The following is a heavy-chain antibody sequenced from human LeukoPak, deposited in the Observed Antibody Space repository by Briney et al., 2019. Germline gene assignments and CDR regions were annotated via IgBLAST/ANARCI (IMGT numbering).Heavy chain of an antibody. J-gene: IGHJ4*02. CDR1: GYTFTSYG. CDR2: ISAYNGNT. Sequence: ASVKVSCKASGYTFTSYGISWVRQAPGQGLEWMGWISAYNGNTNYAQKLQGRVTMTTDTSTSTAYMELRSLRSDDTAVYYCARWGDYYDSSGYYYFDYWGQGTLVTVSS. D-gene: IGHD3-22*01. CDR3: ARWGDYYDSSGYYYFDY. V-gene: IGHV1-18*01.